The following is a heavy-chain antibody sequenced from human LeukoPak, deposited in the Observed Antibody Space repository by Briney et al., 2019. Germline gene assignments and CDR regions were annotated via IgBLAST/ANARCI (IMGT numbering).Heavy chain of an antibody. CDR3: AKGADFWSGYFDY. CDR1: GFTFTNYA. D-gene: IGHD3-3*01. J-gene: IGHJ4*02. V-gene: IGHV3-30*02. CDR2: IWYDGSKE. Sequence: GGSLRLSCAASGFTFTNYAMHWVRQAPGKGLEWVALIWYDGSKEYYADSVRGRFTISRDNAKNSLYLQMNSLRAEDMALYYCAKGADFWSGYFDYWGQGTLVTVSS.